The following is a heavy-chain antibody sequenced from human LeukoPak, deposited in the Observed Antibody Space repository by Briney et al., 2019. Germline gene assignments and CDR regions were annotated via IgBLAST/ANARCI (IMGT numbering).Heavy chain of an antibody. J-gene: IGHJ5*02. V-gene: IGHV4-59*01. Sequence: SETLSLTCTVSGGSISSYYWSWIRQPPGKGLEWIGYIYYSGSTNYNPSLKSRVTISVDTSKNQFSLKLSSVTAADTAVYYCARSRSGYYPWGQGTLVTVSP. CDR1: GGSISSYY. CDR2: IYYSGST. D-gene: IGHD3-22*01. CDR3: ARSRSGYYP.